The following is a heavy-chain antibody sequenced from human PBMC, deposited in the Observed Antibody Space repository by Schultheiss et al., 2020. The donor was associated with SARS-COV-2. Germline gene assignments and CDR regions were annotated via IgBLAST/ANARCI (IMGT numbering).Heavy chain of an antibody. V-gene: IGHV3-33*01. D-gene: IGHD3-10*01. CDR1: GFTFSSYG. CDR3: ARDPPRRRRGVIDY. Sequence: GGPLRLSCTASGFTFSSYGMHWVRQAPGKGLEWVAVIWYDGSNKYYADSVKGRFTISRDNSKNTLYLQMNSLRAEDTAVYYCARDPPRRRRGVIDYWGQGTLVTVSS. J-gene: IGHJ4*02. CDR2: IWYDGSNK.